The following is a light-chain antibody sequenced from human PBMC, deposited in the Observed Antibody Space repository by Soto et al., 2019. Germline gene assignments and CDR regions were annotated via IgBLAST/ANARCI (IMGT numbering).Light chain of an antibody. J-gene: IGKJ1*01. CDR3: LQHNSYPLT. CDR2: LGS. Sequence: DIVMTQSPLSLPVTPGEPASISCRSSQSLLHSNGYNYLDWYLQKPGQSPQLLIYLGSNRASGVPDRFSGSGSGTDFTLKISRVEAEDVGVYYCLQHNSYPLTFGQGTKLDIK. V-gene: IGKV2-28*01. CDR1: QSLLHSNGYNY.